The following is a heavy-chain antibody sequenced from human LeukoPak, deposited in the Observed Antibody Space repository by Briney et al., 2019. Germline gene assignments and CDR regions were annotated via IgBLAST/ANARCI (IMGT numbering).Heavy chain of an antibody. CDR1: GYSFTSYW. Sequence: GESLKISCKGSGYSFTSYWIGWVRQMPGKGLEWMGIIYPGDSDTRYSPSFQGQVTISADKSISTAYLQWSSLKASDTAMYYRVRHEVHRYARGYSYGQYYMDVWGKGTTVTVSS. CDR2: IYPGDSDT. CDR3: VRHEVHRYARGYSYGQYYMDV. D-gene: IGHD5-18*01. J-gene: IGHJ6*03. V-gene: IGHV5-51*01.